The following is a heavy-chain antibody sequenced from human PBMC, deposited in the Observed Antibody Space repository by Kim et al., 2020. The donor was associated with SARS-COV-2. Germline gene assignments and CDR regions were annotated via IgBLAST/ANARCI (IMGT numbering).Heavy chain of an antibody. CDR1: GGSFSGYY. J-gene: IGHJ4*02. D-gene: IGHD4-17*01. Sequence: SETLSLTCAVYGGSFSGYYWSWIRQPPGKGLEWIGEINHSGSTNYNPSLKSRVTISVDTSKNQFSLKLSSVTAADTAVYYCARTTVTTGLDFDYWGQGTL. CDR3: ARTTVTTGLDFDY. V-gene: IGHV4-34*01. CDR2: INHSGST.